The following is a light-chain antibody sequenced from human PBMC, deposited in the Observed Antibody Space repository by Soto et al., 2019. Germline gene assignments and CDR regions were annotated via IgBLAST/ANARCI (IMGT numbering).Light chain of an antibody. CDR2: KVS. CDR3: MQGISFT. V-gene: IGKV2-30*01. CDR1: QSLVYSDGNTY. J-gene: IGKJ1*01. Sequence: IVLTQSPLSLSVTLGQPASISCRSSQSLVYSDGNTYLNWFHQRPGQSPRRLIHKVSNRDSGVPDRFSGSGSDTDFTLSISRVEADDVGVFYCMQGISFTFGQGTRVKIK.